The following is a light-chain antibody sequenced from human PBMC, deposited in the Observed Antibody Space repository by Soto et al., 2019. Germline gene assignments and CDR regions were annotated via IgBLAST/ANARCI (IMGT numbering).Light chain of an antibody. Sequence: QSVLAQPRSVSGSPGQSVTISCTGTSSDVGGYNYVSWYQQHAGKAPKLMIYDVNKRPSGVPDRFSGSKSGNTASLTISGLQAEDEADYYCCSYAGSYTLVFGTGTRVTVL. J-gene: IGLJ1*01. CDR1: SSDVGGYNY. CDR3: CSYAGSYTLV. CDR2: DVN. V-gene: IGLV2-11*01.